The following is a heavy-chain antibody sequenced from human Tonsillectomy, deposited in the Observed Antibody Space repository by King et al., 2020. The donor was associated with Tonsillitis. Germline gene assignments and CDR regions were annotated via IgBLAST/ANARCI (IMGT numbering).Heavy chain of an antibody. V-gene: IGHV4-59*08. Sequence: QLQESGPGLVKPSETLSLTCTVSGGSISSYYWSWIRQPPGKGLEWIGYIYYSGSTNYNPSLKSRVTISVDTSKNQFSLKLSSVTAADTAVYYCASLGDYYGSGSGDYWGQGTLVTVSS. J-gene: IGHJ4*02. D-gene: IGHD3-10*01. CDR2: IYYSGST. CDR1: GGSISSYY. CDR3: ASLGDYYGSGSGDY.